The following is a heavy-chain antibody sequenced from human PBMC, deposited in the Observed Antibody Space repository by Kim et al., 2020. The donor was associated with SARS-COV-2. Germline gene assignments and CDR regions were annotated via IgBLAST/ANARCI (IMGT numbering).Heavy chain of an antibody. V-gene: IGHV3-74*01. D-gene: IGHD6-13*01. J-gene: IGHJ4*02. Sequence: SYADAGKGRLTISRDNAKNTLYLQMNSLRAEDTAVYYCARGNPSSSWPLWGQGTLVTVSS. CDR3: ARGNPSSSWPL.